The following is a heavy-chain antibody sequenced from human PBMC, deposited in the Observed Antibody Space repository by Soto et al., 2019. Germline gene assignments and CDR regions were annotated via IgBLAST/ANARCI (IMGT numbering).Heavy chain of an antibody. CDR1: GFTFSSYA. V-gene: IGHV3-30-3*01. Sequence: QVQLVESGGGEVQPGRSLRLSCAASGFTFSSYAMHWVRQAPGKELEWVAVISYDGSNKYYADSVKGRFTISRDNSKNTLYLQIYSLSAEDTAVYYCGGRGELSSFAFDIWGQGTMVTVSS. J-gene: IGHJ3*02. D-gene: IGHD3-16*02. CDR2: ISYDGSNK. CDR3: GGRGELSSFAFDI.